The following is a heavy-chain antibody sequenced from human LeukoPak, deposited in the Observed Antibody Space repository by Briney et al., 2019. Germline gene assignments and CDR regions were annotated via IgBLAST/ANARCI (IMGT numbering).Heavy chain of an antibody. CDR2: IKQDGSEK. CDR3: ARDLSSMVDYYGSGSYEY. Sequence: GGSLRLSCAASGFTFSGYWMSWVRQAPGKELEWVANIKQDGSEKYYVDSVKGRFTISRDNAKNSLYLQMNSLRAEDTAVYYCARDLSSMVDYYGSGSYEYWGQGTLVTVSS. V-gene: IGHV3-7*01. CDR1: GFTFSGYW. J-gene: IGHJ4*02. D-gene: IGHD3-10*01.